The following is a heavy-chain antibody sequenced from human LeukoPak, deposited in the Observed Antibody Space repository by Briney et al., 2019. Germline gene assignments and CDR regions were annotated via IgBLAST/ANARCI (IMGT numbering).Heavy chain of an antibody. CDR1: GFTFSSYG. J-gene: IGHJ4*02. D-gene: IGHD6-19*01. CDR2: ISYDGSNE. CDR3: AKAYRAVAGPVDY. Sequence: GGSLRLSCAASGFTFSSYGMHWVRQAPGKGLEWVAVISYDGSNEYYADSVKGRFTISRDNSKNTLYLQMNSLRAEDTAVYYCAKAYRAVAGPVDYWGQGTLVTVSS. V-gene: IGHV3-30*18.